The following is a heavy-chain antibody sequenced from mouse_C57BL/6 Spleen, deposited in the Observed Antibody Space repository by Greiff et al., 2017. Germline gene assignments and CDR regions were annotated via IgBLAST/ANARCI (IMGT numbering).Heavy chain of an antibody. V-gene: IGHV1-76*01. CDR1: GYTFTDSY. CDR3: ARSGYYGSRGAMDY. CDR2: IYPGSGNT. J-gene: IGHJ4*01. D-gene: IGHD1-1*01. Sequence: QVQLQQSGAELVRPGASVKLSCKASGYTFTDSYINWVKQRPGQGLEWIERIYPGSGNTYYNEKFKGKATMTAEKSSSTAYMKLSSLTSEDSAVYFWARSGYYGSRGAMDYWGQGTSVTVSS.